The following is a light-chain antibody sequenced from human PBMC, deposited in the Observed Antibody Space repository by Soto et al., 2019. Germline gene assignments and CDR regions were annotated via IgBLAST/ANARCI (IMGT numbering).Light chain of an antibody. V-gene: IGKV3-20*01. CDR1: QSVTSNY. J-gene: IGKJ5*01. CDR2: DAS. Sequence: PGERATLSCRASQSVTSNYLAWYQQKPGQAPRLLIYDASNRATGTPDRILGRGSGTDFTPINSRLEPEDFAVYYCQHYADSPITFGQGTRLEIK. CDR3: QHYADSPIT.